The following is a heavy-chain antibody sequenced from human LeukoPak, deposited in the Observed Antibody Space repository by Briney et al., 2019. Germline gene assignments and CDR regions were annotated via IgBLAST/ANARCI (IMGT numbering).Heavy chain of an antibody. J-gene: IGHJ4*02. D-gene: IGHD3-22*01. V-gene: IGHV3-30-3*01. CDR3: ARSRGIVVVTDY. CDR1: GFTFDNYA. Sequence: GGSLRLSCVASGFTFDNYAMHWVRQAPGKGLEWVALVSHDGSNKYYADSVKGRFTISRDNSKNTLYLQMNSLRAEDTAVYYCARSRGIVVVTDYWGQGTLVTVSS. CDR2: VSHDGSNK.